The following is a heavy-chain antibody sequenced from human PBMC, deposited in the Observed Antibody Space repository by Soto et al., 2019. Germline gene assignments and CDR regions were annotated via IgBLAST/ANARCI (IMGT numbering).Heavy chain of an antibody. J-gene: IGHJ4*02. D-gene: IGHD5-18*01. CDR2: LSYDGNNK. Sequence: GGSLRLSCAASGFIFRSYSMAWVRQAPGKGLEWVAVLSYDGNNKHYADSVKGRFTISRDNSKNTLFLQMNSLRTEDTAVYYCARGPIGDAAMVTNYFDYWGQGTLVTVSS. V-gene: IGHV3-30*03. CDR3: ARGPIGDAAMVTNYFDY. CDR1: GFIFRSYS.